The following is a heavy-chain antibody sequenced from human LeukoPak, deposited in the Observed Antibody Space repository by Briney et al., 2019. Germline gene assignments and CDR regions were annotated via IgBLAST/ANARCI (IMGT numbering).Heavy chain of an antibody. J-gene: IGHJ4*02. D-gene: IGHD4-17*01. V-gene: IGHV3-48*04. CDR3: ARVIGSYGDSAY. Sequence: GGSLRLSCAASGFTFRSYSMNWVRQAPGKGLEWISYISSSRSSMYYADSVKGRFTVSRDNAKNSLYLQMNSLRAEDTAVYYCARVIGSYGDSAYWGQGTLVTVSS. CDR2: ISSSRSSM. CDR1: GFTFRSYS.